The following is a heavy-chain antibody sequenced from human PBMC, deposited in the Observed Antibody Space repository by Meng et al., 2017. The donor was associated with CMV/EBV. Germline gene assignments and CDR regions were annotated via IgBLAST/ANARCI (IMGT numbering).Heavy chain of an antibody. CDR2: ISGYNGVT. V-gene: IGHV1-18*01. CDR1: GYTFNTFG. CDR3: ARDASFYYDSTGYHSAY. Sequence: QVQLVQSGPEVKKPGASVKVSCNAYGYTFNTFGISWVRQAPGQGLEWMGWISGYNGVTNYAPKMQGKVTMTTDPSTSTAYLELRSLRSDDTAVYFCARDASFYYDSTGYHSAYWGQGTLVTVSS. J-gene: IGHJ4*02. D-gene: IGHD3-22*01.